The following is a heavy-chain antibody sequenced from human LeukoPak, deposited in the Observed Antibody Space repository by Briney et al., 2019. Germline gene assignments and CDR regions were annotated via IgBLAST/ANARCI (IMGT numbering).Heavy chain of an antibody. CDR1: GFTFSSYW. CDR3: LASTRSHRFDY. J-gene: IGHJ4*02. Sequence: GGSLRLSCAASGFTFSSYWMCWVRQAPGKGLEWVAIIKQDGRDKYYVDSVEGRFIISRDNAKNSLYLQMNSLRAEDTAVYYCLASTRSHRFDYWGQGTLVTVSS. CDR2: IKQDGRDK. V-gene: IGHV3-7*01. D-gene: IGHD2-15*01.